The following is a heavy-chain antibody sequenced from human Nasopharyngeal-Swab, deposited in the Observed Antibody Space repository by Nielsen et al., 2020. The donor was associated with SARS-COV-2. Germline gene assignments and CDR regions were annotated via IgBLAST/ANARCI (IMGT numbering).Heavy chain of an antibody. CDR2: IYFSGST. V-gene: IGHV4-39*07. J-gene: IGHJ1*01. D-gene: IGHD6-13*01. CDR1: GGSISSSSYY. CDR3: ARFGGSSWYPQGYFQH. Sequence: GSLRLSCTVSGGSISSSSYYWAWIRQPPGKGLEWIGNIYFSGSTYYNPSLNSRVTISVDTSKNQFSLNLNSVTAADTAVYYCARFGGSSWYPQGYFQHWGRGTLVTVSS.